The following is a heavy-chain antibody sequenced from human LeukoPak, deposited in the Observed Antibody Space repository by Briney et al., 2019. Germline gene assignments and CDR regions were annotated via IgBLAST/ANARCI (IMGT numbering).Heavy chain of an antibody. CDR1: GYTFTGYY. J-gene: IGHJ4*02. CDR2: INPNSGGT. CDR3: ARDGITMVRGVKADY. Sequence: ASVKVSCKASGYTFTGYYMHWVRQAPGQGLEWMGWINPNSGGTNYAQKFQGRVTMTTDTSTSTAYMELRSLRSDDTAVYYCARDGITMVRGVKADYWGQGTLVTVSS. V-gene: IGHV1-2*02. D-gene: IGHD3-10*01.